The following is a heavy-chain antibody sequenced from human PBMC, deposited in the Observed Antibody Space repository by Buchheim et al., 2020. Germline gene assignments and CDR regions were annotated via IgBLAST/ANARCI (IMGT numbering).Heavy chain of an antibody. CDR1: GGSISSYY. Sequence: QVQLQESGPGLVKPSETLYLTCTVSGGSISSYYWSWIRQPPGKGLEWIGYIYYSGSTNYNPSLKSRVTISVDTSKNQFSLKLSSVTAADTAVYYCASIVGATQYFDYWGQGTL. D-gene: IGHD1-26*01. V-gene: IGHV4-59*01. CDR3: ASIVGATQYFDY. J-gene: IGHJ4*02. CDR2: IYYSGST.